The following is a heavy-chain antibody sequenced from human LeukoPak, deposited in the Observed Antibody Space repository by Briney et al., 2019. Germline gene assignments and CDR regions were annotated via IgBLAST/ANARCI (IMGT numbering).Heavy chain of an antibody. CDR1: GYTFTGYY. Sequence: ASVKVSCKASGYTFTGYYMHWVRQAPGQGLEWMGRINPNSGGTNYAQKFQGRVTMTRDTSISTAYMELSRLRSDDTAVYYCAIDDGYCGGDCYLDAFDIWGQGTMVTVSS. V-gene: IGHV1-2*06. D-gene: IGHD2-21*02. CDR3: AIDDGYCGGDCYLDAFDI. J-gene: IGHJ3*02. CDR2: INPNSGGT.